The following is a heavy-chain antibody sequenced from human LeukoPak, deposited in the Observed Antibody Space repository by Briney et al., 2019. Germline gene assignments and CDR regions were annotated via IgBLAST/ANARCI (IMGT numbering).Heavy chain of an antibody. V-gene: IGHV3-23*01. Sequence: GGSLRLSCAASGFIFSSYAMSWVRQAPGRGLEWVSAISGSGGGTYYADSVKGRFTISRDNSKNTLYLQMNSLRAEDTAVYYCVSIAAAGPDWGQGTLVTVSS. J-gene: IGHJ4*02. CDR2: ISGSGGGT. CDR1: GFIFSSYA. D-gene: IGHD6-13*01. CDR3: VSIAAAGPD.